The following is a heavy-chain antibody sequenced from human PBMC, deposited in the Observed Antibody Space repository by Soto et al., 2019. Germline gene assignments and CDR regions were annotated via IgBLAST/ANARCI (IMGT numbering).Heavy chain of an antibody. CDR2: IYYSGST. CDR3: ARDCGGDCYPFLYYYGMDV. D-gene: IGHD2-21*02. Sequence: SETLSLTCTVSGGSLSSSSYYWGRIRQPPGKGLEWIGSIYYSGSTYYNPSLKSRVTISVGTSKNQFSLKLSSVTAADTAVYYCARDCGGDCYPFLYYYGMDVWGQGTTVTVSS. V-gene: IGHV4-39*02. CDR1: GGSLSSSSYY. J-gene: IGHJ6*02.